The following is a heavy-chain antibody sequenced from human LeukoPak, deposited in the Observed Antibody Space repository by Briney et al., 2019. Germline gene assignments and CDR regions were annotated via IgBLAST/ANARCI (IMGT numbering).Heavy chain of an antibody. D-gene: IGHD6-19*01. CDR2: INPNSGGT. J-gene: IGHJ5*02. V-gene: IGHV1-2*02. CDR3: ARDSSGWSRGFDH. Sequence: GCINPNSGGTNYAQKFQGRVTMTRDTSISTAYMELSRLRSDDTAVYYCARDSSGWSRGFDHWGQGTLVTVSS.